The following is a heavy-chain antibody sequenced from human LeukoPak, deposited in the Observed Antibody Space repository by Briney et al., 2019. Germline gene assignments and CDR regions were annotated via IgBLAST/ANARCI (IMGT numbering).Heavy chain of an antibody. Sequence: GGSLRLSCAASGFTFSSYSMNWVRQAPGKGLEWVSSISSSSSYIYYADSVKGRFTISRGNAKNSLYLQMNSLRAEDTAVYYCARPYYYDSSGLTRFDYWGQGTLVTVSS. V-gene: IGHV3-21*01. CDR1: GFTFSSYS. CDR3: ARPYYYDSSGLTRFDY. CDR2: ISSSSSYI. J-gene: IGHJ4*02. D-gene: IGHD3-22*01.